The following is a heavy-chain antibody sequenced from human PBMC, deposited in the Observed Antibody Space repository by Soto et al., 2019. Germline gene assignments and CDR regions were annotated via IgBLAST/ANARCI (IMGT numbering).Heavy chain of an antibody. V-gene: IGHV3-23*01. CDR3: AKGTEGWGSVNGAFDI. D-gene: IGHD3-16*01. Sequence: EVQLLESGGGLVQPGGSLRLSCAASGFTFRNYAMSWVRQAPGKGLEWVSAISAGGGSTYYADSVKGRFSISRDNSKNTLYLQMNSMRAEDTAIYYCAKGTEGWGSVNGAFDIWGQGTMVTVSS. CDR1: GFTFRNYA. CDR2: ISAGGGST. J-gene: IGHJ3*02.